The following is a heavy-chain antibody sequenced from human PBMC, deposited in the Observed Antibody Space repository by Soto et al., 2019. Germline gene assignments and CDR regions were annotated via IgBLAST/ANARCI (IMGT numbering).Heavy chain of an antibody. CDR1: GFTFSSYA. CDR2: ISSDGST. Sequence: GGSLRLSCAASGFTFSSYAMSWVRQAPGKGLEWVSGISSDGSTYYVDSVKGRFTISRDNSKNTLYLQLNSLRADDTAVYYCAPGRQSVLDYWGQGTVVTVSS. V-gene: IGHV3-23*01. CDR3: APGRQSVLDY. J-gene: IGHJ4*02. D-gene: IGHD2-8*02.